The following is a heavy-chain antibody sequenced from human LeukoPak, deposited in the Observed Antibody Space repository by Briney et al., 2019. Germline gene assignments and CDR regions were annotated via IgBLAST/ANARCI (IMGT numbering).Heavy chain of an antibody. D-gene: IGHD2-2*01. V-gene: IGHV3-23*01. J-gene: IGHJ5*02. CDR3: AKEPREYCSSTSCPNWIDP. CDR2: ISGSGGTT. Sequence: PGGSLRLSCAASGFTFSSYAMSWVRQAPGKGLEWVSAISGSGGTTYHADSVKGRFTISRDNSKNTLYLQMSSLRAEDTAVYYCAKEPREYCSSTSCPNWIDPWGQGTLVTVSS. CDR1: GFTFSSYA.